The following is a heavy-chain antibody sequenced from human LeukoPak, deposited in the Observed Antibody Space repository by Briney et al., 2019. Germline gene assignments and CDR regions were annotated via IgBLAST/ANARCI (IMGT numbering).Heavy chain of an antibody. Sequence: SETLSLTCAVSGGSMSTNTWWSWVRQSPGKGLEWVGEIHHSGTTNYNPSLKSRVTISVDTSKNQFSLKLSSVTAADTAVYYCARVSVAHYYFDYWGQGTLVTVSS. CDR2: IHHSGTT. J-gene: IGHJ4*02. CDR3: ARVSVAHYYFDY. CDR1: GGSMSTNTW. V-gene: IGHV4-4*02.